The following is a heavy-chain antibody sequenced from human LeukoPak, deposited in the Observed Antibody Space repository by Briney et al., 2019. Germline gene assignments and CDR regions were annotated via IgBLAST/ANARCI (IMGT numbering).Heavy chain of an antibody. V-gene: IGHV1-2*02. D-gene: IGHD7-27*01. Sequence: ASVKVSCKTSGYIFTAYYMHWVRQAPGQGLEYMGWINPNNGGRQFAQKFQGRVTMTRDTSISTAHLDLTSLTSDDTAVYYCARGGPNWGYFPLDQWGQGTLVTVSS. CDR1: GYIFTAYY. CDR2: INPNNGGR. J-gene: IGHJ5*02. CDR3: ARGGPNWGYFPLDQ.